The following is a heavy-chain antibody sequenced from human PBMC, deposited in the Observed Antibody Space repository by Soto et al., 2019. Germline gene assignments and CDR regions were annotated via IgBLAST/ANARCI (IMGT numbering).Heavy chain of an antibody. J-gene: IGHJ2*01. D-gene: IGHD2-8*01. Sequence: GASVKVSCKASGYTFTTYGISWVRQAPGQGLEWMGWISVYNGNTNYEQKLQGRVTMTTDTSTSTVYMELRSLRSDDTAVYYCARGDGLRYFDLWGRGTLVTVSS. V-gene: IGHV1-18*01. CDR1: GYTFTTYG. CDR3: ARGDGLRYFDL. CDR2: ISVYNGNT.